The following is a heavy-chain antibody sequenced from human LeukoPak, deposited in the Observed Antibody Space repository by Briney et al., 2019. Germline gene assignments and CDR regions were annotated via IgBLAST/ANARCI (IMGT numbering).Heavy chain of an antibody. CDR3: ARLIGSRGYCSGGSCRQRFDP. CDR1: GYTFTGYY. J-gene: IGHJ5*02. Sequence: GASVKVPCKASGYTFTGYYMHWVRQAPGQGLEWMGWINPNSGGTNYAQKFQGRVTMTRDTSISTAYMELSRLRSDDTAVYYCARLIGSRGYCSGGSCRQRFDPWGQGTLVTVSS. CDR2: INPNSGGT. D-gene: IGHD2-15*01. V-gene: IGHV1-2*02.